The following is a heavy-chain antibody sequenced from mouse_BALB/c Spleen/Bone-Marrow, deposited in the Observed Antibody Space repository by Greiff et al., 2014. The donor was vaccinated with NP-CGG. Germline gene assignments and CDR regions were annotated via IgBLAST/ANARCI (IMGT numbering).Heavy chain of an antibody. CDR1: GYTFTSYW. Sequence: VQLQQSGAELARPGTSVKLSCKASGYTFTSYWMQWVKQRPGQGLEWIGAIYPGDGDTRYTQKFKGKATLTANKSSNTAYMQLSSLASEDSAVYFCARRGDYDYDYAMDYWGQGTSVTVSS. V-gene: IGHV1-87*01. CDR2: IYPGDGDT. CDR3: ARRGDYDYDYAMDY. D-gene: IGHD2-4*01. J-gene: IGHJ4*01.